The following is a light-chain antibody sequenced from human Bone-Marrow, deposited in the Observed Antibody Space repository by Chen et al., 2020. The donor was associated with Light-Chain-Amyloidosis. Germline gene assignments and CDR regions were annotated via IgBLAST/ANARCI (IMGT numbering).Light chain of an antibody. CDR2: AAS. V-gene: IGKV3-20*01. Sequence: EVVLTQSPGTLSLSPGEGATLSCRASRRVSSNHLAWYQHKPGQAPRLLIYAASSRATGIPDRFSGSGSGSDFTLTISRLEPEDFAVYYCQHYGNSPPWTFGQGTKVEIK. CDR1: RRVSSNH. CDR3: QHYGNSPPWT. J-gene: IGKJ1*01.